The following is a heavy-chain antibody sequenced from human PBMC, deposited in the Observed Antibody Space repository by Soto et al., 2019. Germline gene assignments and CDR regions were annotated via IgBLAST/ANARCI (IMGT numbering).Heavy chain of an antibody. V-gene: IGHV1-3*01. CDR1: GYTFTSYA. CDR2: INAGNGNT. Sequence: ASVKVSCKASGYTFTSYAMHWVRQAPGQRLEWMGWINAGNGNTKYSQKFQGRVTITRDTSASTAYMELSSLRSEDTAVYYSATVPSGPYGDFPFDYWGQGTLVTVSS. CDR3: ATVPSGPYGDFPFDY. J-gene: IGHJ4*02. D-gene: IGHD4-17*01.